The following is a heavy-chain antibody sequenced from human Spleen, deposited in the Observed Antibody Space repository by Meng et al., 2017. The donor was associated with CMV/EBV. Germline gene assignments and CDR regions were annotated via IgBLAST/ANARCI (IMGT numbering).Heavy chain of an antibody. CDR3: ARIMIYCSSSSCHAGDYYYYGMDV. J-gene: IGHJ6*02. V-gene: IGHV4-39*07. CDR2: IYYSGST. Sequence: SETLSLTCTVSGGSISSCSYYWGWIRQPPGKGLEWIGSIYYSGSTYYNPSLKSRVIISVDTSKNQFSLTLSSVTAADTAVYYCARIMIYCSSSSCHAGDYYYYGMDVWGQGTTVTVSS. D-gene: IGHD2-2*01. CDR1: GGSISSCSYY.